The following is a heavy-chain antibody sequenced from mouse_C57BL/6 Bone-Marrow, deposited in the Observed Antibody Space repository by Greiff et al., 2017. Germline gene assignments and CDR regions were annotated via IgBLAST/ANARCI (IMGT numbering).Heavy chain of an antibody. Sequence: VQLQQSGAELVRPGASVKLSCTASGFNIKDDYMHWVKQRPEQGLEWIGWIDPENGDTEYASKFQGKATITADTSSNTAYLQLSSLTSEDTAVYYCTCTVVAHYYAMDYWGQGTSVTVSS. CDR1: GFNIKDDY. D-gene: IGHD1-1*01. CDR2: IDPENGDT. CDR3: TCTVVAHYYAMDY. V-gene: IGHV14-4*01. J-gene: IGHJ4*01.